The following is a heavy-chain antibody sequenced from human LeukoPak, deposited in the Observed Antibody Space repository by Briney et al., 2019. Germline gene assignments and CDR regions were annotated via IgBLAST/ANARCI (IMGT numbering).Heavy chain of an antibody. V-gene: IGHV3-21*01. CDR3: ARGDWVSSSLFY. J-gene: IGHJ4*02. Sequence: GGSLRLSCAASGFTFSSYSMNWVRQAPGKGLEWVSSISSSSSYIYYADSVKGRFTISRDNAKNSLYLQMNSLRAEDTAVYYCARGDWVSSSLFYWGQGTLVTVSS. CDR2: ISSSSSYI. D-gene: IGHD6-13*01. CDR1: GFTFSSYS.